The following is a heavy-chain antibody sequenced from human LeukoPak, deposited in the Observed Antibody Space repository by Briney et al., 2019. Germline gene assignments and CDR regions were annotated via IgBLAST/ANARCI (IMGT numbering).Heavy chain of an antibody. V-gene: IGHV3-21*01. CDR2: IGSSGSYT. J-gene: IGHJ5*02. Sequence: PGGSLRLSCAASGFTFSRYAMKWVRQAPGKGLEWVACIGSSGSYTYYTESVKGRFTISRDNAKKSLYLQMDSLRAEDGAVYYCAREDYSSGNPTIDTWGQGTLVTVSS. CDR3: AREDYSSGNPTIDT. CDR1: GFTFSRYA. D-gene: IGHD3-10*01.